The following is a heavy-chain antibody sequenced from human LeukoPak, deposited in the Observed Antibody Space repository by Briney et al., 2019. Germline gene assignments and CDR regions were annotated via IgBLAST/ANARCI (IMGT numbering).Heavy chain of an antibody. D-gene: IGHD3-10*01. V-gene: IGHV3-33*06. Sequence: GGSLRLSCAASGFTFSSYGMHWVRQAPGKGLEWVAVIWYDGSNKYYADSVKGRFTISRDNSKNTLYLQMNSLRAEDTAVYFCAKPGETTWFEYFHHWGQGTLVTVSS. CDR2: IWYDGSNK. CDR3: AKPGETTWFEYFHH. CDR1: GFTFSSYG. J-gene: IGHJ1*01.